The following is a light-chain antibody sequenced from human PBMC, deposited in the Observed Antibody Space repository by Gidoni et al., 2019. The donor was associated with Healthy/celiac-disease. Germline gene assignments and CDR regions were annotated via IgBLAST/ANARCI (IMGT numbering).Light chain of an antibody. J-gene: IGKJ2*01. CDR2: KVS. V-gene: IGKV2-30*01. Sequence: EVMMNQSPLYLPVTLGRPASSSCRSSPSLVYSDGNTYWNWLQQRPGQSPRSLIYKVSNRDSGVPYSFSGSGSGTDFTLKIIRSEAVDVGVYYCMQGTHWYTFGQXTKLEIK. CDR3: MQGTHWYT. CDR1: PSLVYSDGNTY.